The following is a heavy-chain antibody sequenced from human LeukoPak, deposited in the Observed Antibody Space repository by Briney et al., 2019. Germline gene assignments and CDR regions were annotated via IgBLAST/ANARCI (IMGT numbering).Heavy chain of an antibody. CDR2: LGADGSGT. V-gene: IGHV3-74*01. J-gene: IGHJ4*01. CDR1: GFTFSRYA. D-gene: IGHD2-8*02. CDR3: ARDGFTGPRTAYLDH. Sequence: GGSLRLSCAASGFTFSRYAMHWVRQAPGKGLVWVSRLGADGSGTNYADSVKGRFTISRDNAKNTVYLQMSSLRAEDTAVYYCARDGFTGPRTAYLDHWGQGTLVTVSS.